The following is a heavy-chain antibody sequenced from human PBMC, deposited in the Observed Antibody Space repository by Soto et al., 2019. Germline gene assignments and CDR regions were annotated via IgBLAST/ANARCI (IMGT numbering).Heavy chain of an antibody. Sequence: QVQLVQSGAEVKKPGSSVKVSCKASGGTFSSYAVSWVRQAPGQGLEWMGGIIPVFGTPNYAQKFQGRVTVTADDSTPTAYTELSSLRSEDPAVYSCARAGGTSYFDYWGQGTLVTVSS. D-gene: IGHD1-26*01. CDR1: GGTFSSYA. J-gene: IGHJ4*02. CDR3: ARAGGTSYFDY. CDR2: IIPVFGTP. V-gene: IGHV1-69*12.